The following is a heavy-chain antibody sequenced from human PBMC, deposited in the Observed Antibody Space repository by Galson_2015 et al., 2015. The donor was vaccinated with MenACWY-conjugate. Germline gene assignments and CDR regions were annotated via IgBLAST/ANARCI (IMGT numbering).Heavy chain of an antibody. D-gene: IGHD3-3*01. CDR3: AKDLSARGSGYRTIPDS. J-gene: IGHJ4*02. V-gene: IGHV3-23*01. CDR2: ISGSGGNT. Sequence: SLRLSCAASGFNFTNYAMSWVRQAPGKGLEWVSAISGSGGNTYSADSVKGRFAISRDNSKNTLYLQMNSLRTEDTAVYYCAKDLSARGSGYRTIPDSWGQGTLVTVST. CDR1: GFNFTNYA.